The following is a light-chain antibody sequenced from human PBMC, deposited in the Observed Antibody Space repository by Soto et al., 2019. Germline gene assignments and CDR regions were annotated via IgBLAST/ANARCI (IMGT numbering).Light chain of an antibody. Sequence: EIVLTQSPGTLSLSPGERATLSCRASQSVSSSYLAWYQQKPGQAPRLLIYGASSRATGILDRFSGSGSGTDFTLTISRLEPEDFAVYYCQQYGSSPRKTFGQGTKVEIK. CDR2: GAS. J-gene: IGKJ1*01. V-gene: IGKV3-20*01. CDR3: QQYGSSPRKT. CDR1: QSVSSSY.